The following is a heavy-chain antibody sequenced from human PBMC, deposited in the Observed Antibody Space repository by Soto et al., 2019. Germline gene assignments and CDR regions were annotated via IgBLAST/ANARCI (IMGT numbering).Heavy chain of an antibody. J-gene: IGHJ6*04. Sequence: GGSLRLSCAASGFTFGTYAMSWVRQTPEKGLEWVSGISGSGGPTYYADSVKGRFTISRDNSKSTLYLQMNSLRAEDTAVYYCAKSGFWLYCFDFCGKGTRVTVSS. V-gene: IGHV3-23*01. CDR1: GFTFGTYA. CDR3: AKSGFWLYCFDF. D-gene: IGHD5-12*01. CDR2: ISGSGGPT.